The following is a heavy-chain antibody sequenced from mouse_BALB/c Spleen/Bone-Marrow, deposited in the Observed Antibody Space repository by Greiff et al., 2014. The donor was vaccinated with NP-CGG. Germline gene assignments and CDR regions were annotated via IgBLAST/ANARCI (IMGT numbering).Heavy chain of an antibody. CDR1: GYTFTSYT. J-gene: IGHJ2*01. V-gene: IGHV1-4*01. CDR2: INPSSNYT. CDR3: ARVLRWSLDY. Sequence: QVQLQQSGAELARPGASVKMSCKASGYTFTSYTMHWVKQRPGQGLEWIGFINPSSNYTNYNQKFKDKATLTADKSSSTAYMQLSSLTSEDSAGYHCARVLRWSLDYWGQGTTLTVSS. D-gene: IGHD6-2*01.